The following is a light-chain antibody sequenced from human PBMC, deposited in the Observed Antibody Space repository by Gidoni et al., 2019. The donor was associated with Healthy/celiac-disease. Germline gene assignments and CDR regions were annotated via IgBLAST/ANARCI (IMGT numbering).Light chain of an antibody. V-gene: IGKV1-33*01. J-gene: IGKJ5*01. CDR2: DAS. CDR3: QQYDNLPIT. CDR1: QDISND. Sequence: DIQMTQSPSSLSASVGDRVTITCQASQDISNDLNWYQQKPGKAPKLLIYDASNLETGVPSRFSGSGSVTDFTFTISSLQPEDIATYYCQQYDNLPITFGQGTRLEIK.